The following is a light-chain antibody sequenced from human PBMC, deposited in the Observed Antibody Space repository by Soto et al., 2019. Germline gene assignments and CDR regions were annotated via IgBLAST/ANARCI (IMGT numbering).Light chain of an antibody. CDR3: QHYVNWPLT. CDR2: DTS. V-gene: IGKV3-15*01. Sequence: EVVMTQSPANLSVSPGERATLSCRASRGIGSTLAWYQQKPRQTPRLLIYDTSTRATGVPARFIGSASGTEFTLTITSLQSGEFAVYYCQHYVNWPLTFGGGIRVENK. J-gene: IGKJ4*01. CDR1: RGIGST.